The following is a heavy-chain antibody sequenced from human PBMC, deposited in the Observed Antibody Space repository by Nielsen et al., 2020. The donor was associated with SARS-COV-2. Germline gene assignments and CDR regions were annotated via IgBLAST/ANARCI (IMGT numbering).Heavy chain of an antibody. J-gene: IGHJ4*02. CDR2: ISAYNGNT. CDR1: GYTFTGYY. V-gene: IGHV1-18*04. Sequence: ASVKVSCKASGYTFTGYYMHWVRQAPGQGLEWMGWISAYNGNTNYAQKLQGRVTMTTDTSTSTAYMELRSLRSDDTAVYYCARDGENWNLSLFDYWGQGTLVTVSS. D-gene: IGHD1-7*01. CDR3: ARDGENWNLSLFDY.